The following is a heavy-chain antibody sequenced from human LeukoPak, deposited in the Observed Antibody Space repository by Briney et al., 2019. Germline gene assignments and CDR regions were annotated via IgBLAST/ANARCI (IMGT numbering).Heavy chain of an antibody. CDR3: AKVLAGTLRGMDL. J-gene: IGHJ6*02. CDR1: GFTFSSYA. CDR2: ISGGGGST. Sequence: GGSLRLSCAASGFTFSSYAMTWVRQAPGKGLEWVSAISGGGGSTYYADSVKGRFTISRDNSKNTLYLQMNSLRAEDTALYSCAKVLAGTLRGMDLWGQGTTVTVSS. D-gene: IGHD1/OR15-1a*01. V-gene: IGHV3-23*01.